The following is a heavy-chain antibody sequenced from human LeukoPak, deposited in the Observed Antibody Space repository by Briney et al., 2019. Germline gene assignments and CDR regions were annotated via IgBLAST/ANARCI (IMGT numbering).Heavy chain of an antibody. CDR2: IYYSGST. CDR1: GGSISSSSYY. CDR3: ARLLIAGATGGSAFDI. V-gene: IGHV4-39*01. J-gene: IGHJ3*02. Sequence: PSETLSLTCTVSGGSISSSSYYWGWIRQPPRKGLEWIGSIYYSGSTYYNPSLKSRVTISVDTSKNQFSLKLSSVTAADTAVYYCARLLIAGATGGSAFDIWGQGTMVTVSS. D-gene: IGHD1-26*01.